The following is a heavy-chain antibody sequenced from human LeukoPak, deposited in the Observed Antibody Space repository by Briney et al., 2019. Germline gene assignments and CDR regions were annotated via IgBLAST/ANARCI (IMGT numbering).Heavy chain of an antibody. CDR1: GDSISSSSYH. Sequence: SETLSLTCIVSGDSISSSSYHWGWIRQPPGKGLEWIGEINHSGSTNYNPSLKSRVTISVDTSKNQFSLKLSSVTAADTAVYYCARGLGGATITTAMVDYWGQGTLVTVSS. D-gene: IGHD1-26*01. V-gene: IGHV4-39*07. CDR2: INHSGST. CDR3: ARGLGGATITTAMVDY. J-gene: IGHJ4*02.